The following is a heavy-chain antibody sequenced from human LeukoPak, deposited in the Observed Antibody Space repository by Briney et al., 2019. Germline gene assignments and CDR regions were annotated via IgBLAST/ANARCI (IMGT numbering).Heavy chain of an antibody. CDR3: TTGNWGSFSY. V-gene: IGHV3-15*01. Sequence: GGSLRLSCAASGFTFSNAWMNWVRQAPGKGLEWVGRIKSKTDGGTTDYAALVKGRFTISRDDSRHTLYLQVNSLKTEDTAVYYCTTGNWGSFSYWGQGTLVTVSS. D-gene: IGHD7-27*01. CDR2: IKSKTDGGTT. J-gene: IGHJ4*02. CDR1: GFTFSNAW.